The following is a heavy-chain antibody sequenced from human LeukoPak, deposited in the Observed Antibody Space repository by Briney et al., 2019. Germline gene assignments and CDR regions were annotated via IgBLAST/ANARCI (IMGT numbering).Heavy chain of an antibody. V-gene: IGHV3-53*01. J-gene: IGHJ4*02. D-gene: IGHD3-10*01. CDR2: IFGGGKT. CDR3: ARGGFEVDY. CDR1: GFPVSSNH. Sequence: GGSLRLSCAVSGFPVSSNHMGWVRQAPGKGLEWVSVIFGGGKTSYAGSVQGRVTLSRDNSKNTLYLQMTRLRVEDTAVYYCARGGFEVDYWGQGTLVTVSS.